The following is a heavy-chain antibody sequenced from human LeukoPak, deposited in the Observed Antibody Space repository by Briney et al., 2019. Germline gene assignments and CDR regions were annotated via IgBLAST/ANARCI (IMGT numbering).Heavy chain of an antibody. CDR3: ARVRYYYGSGSYDAFDI. Sequence: SETLSLTCTVSGGSISSYYWSWIRQPAGKGLEWIGRIYTSGSTNYNPSLKSRVTMSVDTSKNQFSLKLSSVTAADTAVYYCARVRYYYGSGSYDAFDIWGQGTMVTVPS. CDR1: GGSISSYY. J-gene: IGHJ3*02. CDR2: IYTSGST. V-gene: IGHV4-4*07. D-gene: IGHD3-10*01.